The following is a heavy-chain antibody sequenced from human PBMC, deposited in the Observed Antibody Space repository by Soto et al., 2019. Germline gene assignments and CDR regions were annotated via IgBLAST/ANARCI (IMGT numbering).Heavy chain of an antibody. CDR1: GGTFSSYA. D-gene: IGHD4-17*01. J-gene: IGHJ4*02. CDR3: ARIDGDYYYFDS. V-gene: IGHV1-69*01. Sequence: QVQLVQSGAEVKKPGSSVKVSCKASGGTFSSYAISWVRQAPGQGLEWRGGIIPIFGTANYAQKFQGRVTITAHESTSAAYMELRSLRSEDTAVYYCARIDGDYYYFDSWGQGTLVTVSS. CDR2: IIPIFGTA.